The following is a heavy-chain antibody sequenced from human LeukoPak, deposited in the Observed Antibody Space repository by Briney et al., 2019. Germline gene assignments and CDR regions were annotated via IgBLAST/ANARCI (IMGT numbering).Heavy chain of an antibody. CDR2: INTYSGGT. V-gene: IGHV1-2*02. Sequence: ASVNVSRMASGYTFTGYYMHWVRQAPGQGLEWVGWINTYSGGTNYAQKFQGRVTMTRDTSISTDYMELSRLRSDDTAVYYCATTRRYYYDTSGPDAFDIWGQGTMVTVSS. CDR3: ATTRRYYYDTSGPDAFDI. J-gene: IGHJ3*02. CDR1: GYTFTGYY. D-gene: IGHD3-22*01.